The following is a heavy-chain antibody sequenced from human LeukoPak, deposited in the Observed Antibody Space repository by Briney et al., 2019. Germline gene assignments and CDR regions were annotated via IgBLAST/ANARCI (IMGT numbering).Heavy chain of an antibody. V-gene: IGHV1-2*02. J-gene: IGHJ4*02. CDR3: ARDRPEYDILTFDY. CDR2: INPYSGGT. Sequence: ASVKVSCKAAGYTFGNYGIKWVRQAPGQGLEWMGWINPYSGGTHYALILQGRVTMTRDTSISTAYMELSRLKSDDTAVYYCARDRPEYDILTFDYWGQGTLVTVSS. D-gene: IGHD3-9*01. CDR1: GYTFGNYG.